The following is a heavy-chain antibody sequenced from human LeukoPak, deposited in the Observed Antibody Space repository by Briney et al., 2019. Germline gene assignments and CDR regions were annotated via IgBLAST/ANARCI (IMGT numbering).Heavy chain of an antibody. CDR1: GGSISSYY. J-gene: IGHJ4*02. D-gene: IGHD6-13*01. CDR2: IYYGGST. CDR3: ARGSSWPYYFDY. Sequence: SETLSLTCTVSGGSISSYYWSWIRQPPGKGLEWIGYIYYGGSTNYNPSLKSRVTISVDTSKNQFSLKLSSVTAADTAVYYCARGSSWPYYFDYWGQGTLVTVSS. V-gene: IGHV4-59*01.